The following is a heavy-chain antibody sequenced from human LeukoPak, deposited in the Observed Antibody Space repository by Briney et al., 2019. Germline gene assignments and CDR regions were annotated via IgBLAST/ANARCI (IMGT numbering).Heavy chain of an antibody. CDR3: ARDKDNDSGGWYFDY. V-gene: IGHV3-30-3*01. D-gene: IGHD6-19*01. CDR1: GLTFSSYA. J-gene: IGHJ4*02. CDR2: ISYDGSNK. Sequence: PGGSLRLSCAASGLTFSSYAMHWVRQAPGKGLEWVAVISYDGSNKYYADSVMGRFTISRDNSKNALYLQMNSLRAEDTAVYYCARDKDNDSGGWYFDYWGQGTLVTVSS.